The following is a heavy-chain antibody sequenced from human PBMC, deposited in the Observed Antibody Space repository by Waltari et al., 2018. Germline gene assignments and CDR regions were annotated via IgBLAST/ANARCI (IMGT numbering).Heavy chain of an antibody. V-gene: IGHV3-30*02. J-gene: IGHJ4*02. CDR3: AKDAFGNTYLDF. D-gene: IGHD2-2*02. CDR1: GSTFSAFG. Sequence: QGNLVEPGRGVVQPWGSLRSSCTHDGSTFSAFGVDWVRQAPRMWLGWVALIWFDGSDKFYADSVRGRFTISRYNSARPLYLDMDSLRLDDTAMYYCAKDAFGNTYLDFWGQGTLVTVSS. CDR2: IWFDGSDK.